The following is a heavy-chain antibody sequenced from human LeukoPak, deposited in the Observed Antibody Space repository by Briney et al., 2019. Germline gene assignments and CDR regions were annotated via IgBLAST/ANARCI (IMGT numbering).Heavy chain of an antibody. CDR1: GYTFTNNY. J-gene: IGHJ4*02. D-gene: IGHD2-21*02. V-gene: IGHV1-46*01. CDR3: ARATFSNCGGDCYSPHFDY. Sequence: GASVKVSCKASGYTFTNNYLHWVRQAPGQGLEWMGMIYPRDGSTSYAQNFQGRVTVTRDTSTTTVHMELRGLRSEDTAVYYCARATFSNCGGDCYSPHFDYWGQGTLVTVSS. CDR2: IYPRDGST.